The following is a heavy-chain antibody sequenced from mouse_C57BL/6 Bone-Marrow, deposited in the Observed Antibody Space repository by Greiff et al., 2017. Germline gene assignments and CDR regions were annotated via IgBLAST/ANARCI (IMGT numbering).Heavy chain of an antibody. V-gene: IGHV2-5*01. J-gene: IGHJ4*01. CDR3: AERATVGAMDY. Sequence: VMLVESGPGLVQPSQCLSITCTVSGFSLTSYGVHWVRQSPGKGLEWLGVIWRGGSTDYNAAFMSRLSITKDNSKCQVFFKMNSLQAYDTAIYYFAERATVGAMDYWGQGTSGTVSS. CDR1: GFSLTSYG. CDR2: IWRGGST. D-gene: IGHD1-1*01.